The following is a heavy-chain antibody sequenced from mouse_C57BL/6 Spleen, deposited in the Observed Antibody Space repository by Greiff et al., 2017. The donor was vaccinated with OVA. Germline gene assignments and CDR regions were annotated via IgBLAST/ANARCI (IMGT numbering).Heavy chain of an antibody. J-gene: IGHJ4*01. V-gene: IGHV1-22*01. CDR2: INPNNGGT. Sequence: EVKVVESGPELVKPGASVKMSCKASGYTFTDYNMHWVKQSHGKSLEWIGYINPNNGGTSYNQKFKGKATLTVNKSSSTAYMELRSLTSEDSAVYYCARSAGTNYYAMDYWGQGTSVTVSS. CDR3: ARSAGTNYYAMDY. D-gene: IGHD4-1*01. CDR1: GYTFTDYN.